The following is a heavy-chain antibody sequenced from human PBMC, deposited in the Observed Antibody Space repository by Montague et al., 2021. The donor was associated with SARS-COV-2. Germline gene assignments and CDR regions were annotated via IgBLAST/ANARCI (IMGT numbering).Heavy chain of an antibody. CDR2: IYYSGST. CDR3: ARDNAACGRVFWWYFDL. CDR1: GGSISSSSYY. D-gene: IGHD2-21*01. V-gene: IGHV4-39*07. J-gene: IGHJ2*01. Sequence: SETLSLTCTVPGGSISSSSYYWGWIRQPPGKGLEWIGSIYYSGSTYFNSSLKSRVTISVDTSKNQFSLKLRSVTAADTAVYYCARDNAACGRVFWWYFDLWGRGTLVTVSS.